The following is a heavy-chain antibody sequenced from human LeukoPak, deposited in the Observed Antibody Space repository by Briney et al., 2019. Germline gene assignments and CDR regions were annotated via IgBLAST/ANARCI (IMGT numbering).Heavy chain of an antibody. CDR3: AREFRVVMTAFLDY. CDR1: GYTSTTYY. D-gene: IGHD2-21*02. J-gene: IGHJ4*02. V-gene: IGHV1-46*01. CDR2: INPSGGVT. Sequence: ASVKVSCKTSGYTSTTYYMHWVRQAPGLGLEWMGIINPSGGVTSYAQKFQGRVTMTRDTSVSTAYMELTSLRSDDTAVYFCAREFRVVMTAFLDYWGQGTLVIVSS.